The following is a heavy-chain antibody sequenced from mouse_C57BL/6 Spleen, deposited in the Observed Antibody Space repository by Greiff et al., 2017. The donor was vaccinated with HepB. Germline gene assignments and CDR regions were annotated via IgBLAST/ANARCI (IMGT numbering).Heavy chain of an antibody. V-gene: IGHV1-18*01. D-gene: IGHD2-1*01. Sequence: VQLQQSRPELVKPGASVKIPCKASGYTFTDYNMDWVKQSHGKSLEWIGDINPNNGGTIYNQKFKGKATLTVDKSSSTAYMELRSLTSEDTAVYYCARVGYGNPACFAYWGQGTLVTVSA. J-gene: IGHJ3*01. CDR1: GYTFTDYN. CDR3: ARVGYGNPACFAY. CDR2: INPNNGGT.